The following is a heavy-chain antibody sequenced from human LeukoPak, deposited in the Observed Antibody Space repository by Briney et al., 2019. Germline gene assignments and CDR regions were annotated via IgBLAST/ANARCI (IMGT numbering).Heavy chain of an antibody. CDR3: ATVGDYDSSGYYYESAY. CDR2: FDPEDGET. Sequence: ASVKVSCKVSGYTLTELSMHWVRQAPGKGLEWLGGFDPEDGETIYAQKLQGRVTMTEDTSTDTAYMELSSLRSEDTAVYYCATVGDYDSSGYYYESAYWGQGTLVTVSS. D-gene: IGHD3-22*01. V-gene: IGHV1-24*01. CDR1: GYTLTELS. J-gene: IGHJ4*02.